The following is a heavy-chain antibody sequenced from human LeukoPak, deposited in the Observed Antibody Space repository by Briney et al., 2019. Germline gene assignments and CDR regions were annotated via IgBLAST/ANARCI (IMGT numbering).Heavy chain of an antibody. V-gene: IGHV3-21*01. CDR2: ISSSSSYI. D-gene: IGHD5-12*01. Sequence: GGSLRLSCAASGFTFSSYSMNWVRQAPGKGLEWVSSISSSSSYIYYADSVKGRSTISRDNAKNSLYLQMNSLGAEDTAVYYCARDAYSGYVEPDYWGQGTLVTVSS. CDR3: ARDAYSGYVEPDY. J-gene: IGHJ4*02. CDR1: GFTFSSYS.